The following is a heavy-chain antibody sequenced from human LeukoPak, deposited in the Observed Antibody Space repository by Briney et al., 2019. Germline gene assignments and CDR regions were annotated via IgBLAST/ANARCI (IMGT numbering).Heavy chain of an antibody. CDR1: GFTFSSYG. Sequence: GGSLRLSCAASGFTFSSYGMHWVRQAPGKGLEWLSGISGSAYASYYADSVQGRFTISRDNSKNILYLQMSSLRDDDSATYYCARETRDQMWRNYYFDSWGQGALVTVSS. CDR3: ARETRDQMWRNYYFDS. V-gene: IGHV3-23*01. D-gene: IGHD1-26*01. J-gene: IGHJ4*02. CDR2: ISGSAYAS.